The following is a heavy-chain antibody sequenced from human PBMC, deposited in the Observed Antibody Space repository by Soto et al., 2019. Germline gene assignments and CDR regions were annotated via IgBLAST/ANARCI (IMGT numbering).Heavy chain of an antibody. Sequence: SAEAFFRASGYSFTDYHIHWVRQAPGQGLEWLGRINPKSGGTSTAQKFQGWVTMTTDTSISTASMELTRLTSDDTAIYYCARGDSTDCSNGVCSFFYNHDMDVWGQGTTVTVSS. J-gene: IGHJ6*02. CDR3: ARGDSTDCSNGVCSFFYNHDMDV. D-gene: IGHD2-8*01. CDR1: GYSFTDYH. V-gene: IGHV1-2*04. CDR2: INPKSGGT.